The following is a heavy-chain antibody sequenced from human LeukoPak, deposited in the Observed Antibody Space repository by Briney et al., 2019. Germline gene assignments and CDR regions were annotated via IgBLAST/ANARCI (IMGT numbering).Heavy chain of an antibody. V-gene: IGHV3-23*01. CDR2: ISGSGGST. J-gene: IGHJ4*02. Sequence: GGSLRLSCAASGFTFRSYAMTWVRQAPGKGLEWVSAISGSGGSTYYADSVEGRFTISRDNSKNTLYLQMNSLRAEDTAVYYCAKGAKPADYYGSGSYYMVDYWGQGTLVTVSS. CDR1: GFTFRSYA. CDR3: AKGAKPADYYGSGSYYMVDY. D-gene: IGHD3-10*01.